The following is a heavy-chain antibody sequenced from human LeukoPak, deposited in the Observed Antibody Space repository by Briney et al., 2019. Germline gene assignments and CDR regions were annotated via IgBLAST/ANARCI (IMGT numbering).Heavy chain of an antibody. J-gene: IGHJ6*02. Sequence: GGSLRLSCAASGFTFSSSWMHWVCQAQEKGLEWVAAIKCDGSEKYYVDSVKGRLTISRDNSKNALYLQMNSLRAEDTAVYYCARDLSYSSSSLSYGMDVWGQGTTVTVSS. CDR2: IKCDGSEK. V-gene: IGHV3-7*01. D-gene: IGHD6-6*01. CDR1: GFTFSSSW. CDR3: ARDLSYSSSSLSYGMDV.